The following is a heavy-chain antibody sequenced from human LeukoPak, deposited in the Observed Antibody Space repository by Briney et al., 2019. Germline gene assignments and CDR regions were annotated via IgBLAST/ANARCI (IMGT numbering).Heavy chain of an antibody. J-gene: IGHJ6*03. V-gene: IGHV3-48*01. D-gene: IGHD1-26*01. CDR1: GFTFSFYA. Sequence: PGGSLRLSCAASGFTFSFYAMSWVRQAPGKGLEWVSYISSSSSTIYYADSVKGRFTISRDNAKNSLYLQMNSLRAEDTAVYYCARGPSSVGATDYYYYYYMDVWGKGTTVTVSS. CDR2: ISSSSSTI. CDR3: ARGPSSVGATDYYYYYYMDV.